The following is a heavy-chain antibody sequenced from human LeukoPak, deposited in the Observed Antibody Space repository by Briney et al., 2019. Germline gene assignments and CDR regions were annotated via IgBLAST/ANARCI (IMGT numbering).Heavy chain of an antibody. CDR3: ARGVAAMYSRGTYFDY. V-gene: IGHV4-34*01. CDR2: INHSGST. J-gene: IGHJ4*02. Sequence: XETLSLTCAVYGGSFSGYYWSWIRQPPGKGLEWIGEINHSGSTNYNPSLKSRVTISVDTSKNQFSLKLSSVTAADTAVYYCARGVAAMYSRGTYFDYWGQGTLVTVSS. D-gene: IGHD5-18*01. CDR1: GGSFSGYY.